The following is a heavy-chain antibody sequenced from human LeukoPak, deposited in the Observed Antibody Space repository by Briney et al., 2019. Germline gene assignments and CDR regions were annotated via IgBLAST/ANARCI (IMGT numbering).Heavy chain of an antibody. CDR1: GYTFTGYG. CDR3: ARDLFTYYDILTGYYRLRYFDY. D-gene: IGHD3-9*01. CDR2: ISAYNGNT. V-gene: IGHV1-18*04. J-gene: IGHJ4*02. Sequence: RASVKVSCKASGYTFTGYGISWVRQAPGQGLEWMGWISAYNGNTNYAQKLQGRVTMTTDTSTSTAYMELRSLRSDDTAVYYCARDLFTYYDILTGYYRLRYFDYWGQGTRVTVSS.